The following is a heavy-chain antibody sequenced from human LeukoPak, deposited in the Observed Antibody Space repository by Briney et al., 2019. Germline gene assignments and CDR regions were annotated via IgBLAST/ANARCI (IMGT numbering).Heavy chain of an antibody. CDR2: INPNSGGT. CDR1: GYTFTGYY. D-gene: IGHD3-3*01. J-gene: IGHJ4*02. V-gene: IGHV1-2*02. CDR3: ARDFTSRITIFGVVNFDY. Sequence: ASVKVSCKASGYTFTGYYMHWVRQAPGQGLEWMGWINPNSGGTNYAQKLQGRVTMTTDTSTSTAYMELRSLRSDDTAVYYCARDFTSRITIFGVVNFDYWGQGTLVTVSS.